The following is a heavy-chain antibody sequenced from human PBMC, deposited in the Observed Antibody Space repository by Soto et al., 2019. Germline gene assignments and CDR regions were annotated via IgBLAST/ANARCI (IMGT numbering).Heavy chain of an antibody. CDR3: ARVYGYNDGDWFDP. J-gene: IGHJ5*02. CDR2: IYYSGST. CDR1: GGSISSYY. D-gene: IGHD5-12*01. V-gene: IGHV4-59*01. Sequence: QVQLQESGPGLVKPSETLSLTCTVSGGSISSYYWSWIRQPPGKGLEWIGYIYYSGSTNYNPSLKSRVTISVDTSKNQFSLKLSSVTAADTAVYYCARVYGYNDGDWFDPWGQGTLVTVSS.